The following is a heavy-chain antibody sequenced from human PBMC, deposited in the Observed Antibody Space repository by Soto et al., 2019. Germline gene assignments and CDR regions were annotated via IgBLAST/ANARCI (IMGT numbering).Heavy chain of an antibody. J-gene: IGHJ5*02. CDR2: IKTDSGDT. Sequence: QVLLVQSGAEVKRPGASVRVSCKASRYTFTSYDIFWVRQSPGQGLEWMGWIKTDSGDTHYAQNFQGRVTMTRETSISTAYMELNNLLSDDTAVYYCARRSSTYLNEIIYDPWGQGTLVTVSS. V-gene: IGHV1-2*02. CDR1: RYTFTSYD. D-gene: IGHD2-2*01. CDR3: ARRSSTYLNEIIYDP.